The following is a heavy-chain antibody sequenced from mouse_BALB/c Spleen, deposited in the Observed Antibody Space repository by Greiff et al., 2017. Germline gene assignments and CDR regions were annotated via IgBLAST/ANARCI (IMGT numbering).Heavy chain of an antibody. CDR1: GFNIKDYY. V-gene: IGHV14-4*02. CDR2: IDPENGDT. Sequence: EVQLQQSGAELVRSGASVKLSCTASGFNIKDYYMHWVKQRPEQGLEWIGWIDPENGDTEYAPKFQGKATMTADTSSNTAYLQLSSLTSEDTAVYYCNAYRSAYWGQGTLVTVSA. J-gene: IGHJ3*01. CDR3: NAYRSAY.